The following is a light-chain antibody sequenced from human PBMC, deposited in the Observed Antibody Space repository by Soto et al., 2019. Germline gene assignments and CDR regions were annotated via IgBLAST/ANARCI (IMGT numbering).Light chain of an antibody. V-gene: IGLV2-8*01. CDR3: SSYVGDNNVV. J-gene: IGLJ2*01. CDR1: STDANDYNY. CDR2: DVI. Sequence: QSALTQPPSASGSPGQSVTISCTGASTDANDYNYVSWYQQYPGKAPKLIIYDVIRRPSGVPDRFSGSKTGNTASLTVSGLQAEDEANYYCSSYVGDNNVVFGGGTKVTVL.